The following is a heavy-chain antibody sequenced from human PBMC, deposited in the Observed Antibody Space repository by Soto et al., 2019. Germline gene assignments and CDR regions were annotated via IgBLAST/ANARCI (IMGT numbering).Heavy chain of an antibody. CDR3: ARTTTGRTGYYGMDV. CDR2: IYYSGST. Sequence: QLQLQESGPGLVKPSETLSLTCTVSGGSISSSSYYWGWIRQPPGKGLEWIGSIYYSGSTYYNPSLKSRVTISVDTPKNQFSLKLSSVTAADTAVYYCARTTTGRTGYYGMDVWGQGTTVTVSS. V-gene: IGHV4-39*01. D-gene: IGHD2-8*02. CDR1: GGSISSSSYY. J-gene: IGHJ6*02.